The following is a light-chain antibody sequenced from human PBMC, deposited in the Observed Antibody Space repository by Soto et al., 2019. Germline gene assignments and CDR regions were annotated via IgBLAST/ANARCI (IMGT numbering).Light chain of an antibody. V-gene: IGLV4-69*01. Sequence: QPVLTQSPSASASLGASVKLTCTLSSGHSSYAIAWHQQQPEKGPRYLMTLNSDGSHSKGDGLPDRFSGSISVAERYLTISSLHSEDEADYYCQTWGTGDWVFGGGTKLTVL. CDR1: SGHSSYA. CDR2: LNSDGSH. CDR3: QTWGTGDWV. J-gene: IGLJ3*02.